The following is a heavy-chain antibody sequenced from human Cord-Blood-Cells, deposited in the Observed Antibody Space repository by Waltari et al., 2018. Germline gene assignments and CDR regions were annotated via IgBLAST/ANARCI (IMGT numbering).Heavy chain of an antibody. D-gene: IGHD6-6*01. J-gene: IGHJ6*03. CDR2: FEPEDGET. CDR1: GYTLTELS. CDR3: ATDQIAARPGYYYYYYMDV. Sequence: QVQLVQSGAEVKKPGASVKVSCKVSGYTLTELSMHWVRQAPGKGLEWMGGFEPEDGETIYAQKFQGRVTMTEDTSTDTAYMELSSLRSEDTAVYYCATDQIAARPGYYYYYYMDVWGKGTTVTVSS. V-gene: IGHV1-24*01.